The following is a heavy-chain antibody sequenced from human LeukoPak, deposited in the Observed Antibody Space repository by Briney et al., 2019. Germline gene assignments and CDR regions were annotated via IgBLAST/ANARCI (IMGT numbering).Heavy chain of an antibody. CDR3: ATAYYDSSGTLDY. Sequence: ASVKVSCKASGYTFSSYGISWVRQAPGQGLEWMGWITVYNGNTDYAQKFQGRVTMTTDTSTSTAYMELRSLRSDDTAVYYCATAYYDSSGTLDYWGQGTLVTVSS. CDR1: GYTFSSYG. J-gene: IGHJ4*02. V-gene: IGHV1-18*01. CDR2: ITVYNGNT. D-gene: IGHD3-22*01.